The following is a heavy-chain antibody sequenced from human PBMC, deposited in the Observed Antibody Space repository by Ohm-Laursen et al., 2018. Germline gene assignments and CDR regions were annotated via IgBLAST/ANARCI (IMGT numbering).Heavy chain of an antibody. CDR2: INHSGST. CDR1: GGSFSGYY. D-gene: IGHD3-22*01. J-gene: IGHJ4*02. Sequence: SDTLSLTWTVYGGSFSGYYWTWIRQPPGKGLEWIGEINHSGSTNYNPSLKSRVTISVDTPKNQFPLKLSSVTAADTAMYYCARNTSGDSSAIDQWGQGTLVTVSS. CDR3: ARNTSGDSSAIDQ. V-gene: IGHV4-34*01.